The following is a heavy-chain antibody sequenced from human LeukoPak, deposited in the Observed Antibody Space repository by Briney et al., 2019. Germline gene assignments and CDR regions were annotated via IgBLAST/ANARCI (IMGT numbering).Heavy chain of an antibody. CDR3: ARDGDYYDSSGYYFAHDY. Sequence: SETLSLTCTASGGSISSYYWSWIRQPAGKGLEWIGRIYTSGSTNYNPSLKSRVTMSVDTSKNQFSLKLSSVSAADTAVYYCARDGDYYDSSGYYFAHDYWGQGTLVTVSS. J-gene: IGHJ4*02. V-gene: IGHV4-4*07. D-gene: IGHD3-22*01. CDR1: GGSISSYY. CDR2: IYTSGST.